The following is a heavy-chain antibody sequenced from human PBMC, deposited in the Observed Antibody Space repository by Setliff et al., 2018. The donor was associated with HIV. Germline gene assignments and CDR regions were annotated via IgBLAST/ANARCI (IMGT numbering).Heavy chain of an antibody. CDR1: GYAFTSYY. Sequence: ASVKVSCKTSGYAFTSYYMHWVRQAPGQGLEWMGGIISIFDKANYAQKFHGRLTITADDSTRTVYMELNSLGSGDTAVYYCARGGVRGYSYGEAFDIWGQGTLVNVSS. D-gene: IGHD5-18*01. CDR3: ARGGVRGYSYGEAFDI. J-gene: IGHJ3*02. CDR2: IISIFDKA. V-gene: IGHV1-69*13.